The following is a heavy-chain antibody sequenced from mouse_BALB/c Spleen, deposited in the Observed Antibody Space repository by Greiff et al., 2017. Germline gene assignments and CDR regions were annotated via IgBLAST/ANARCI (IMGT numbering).Heavy chain of an antibody. CDR2: ISSGGGST. CDR3: ARQGTMVTPFAY. Sequence: EVHLVESGGGLVKPGGSLKLSCAASGFAFSSYDMSWVRQTPEKRLEWVAYISSGGGSTYYPDTVKGRFTISRDNAKNTLYLQMSSLKSEDTAMYYCARQGTMVTPFAYWGQGTLVTVSA. CDR1: GFAFSSYD. J-gene: IGHJ3*01. D-gene: IGHD2-2*01. V-gene: IGHV5-12-1*01.